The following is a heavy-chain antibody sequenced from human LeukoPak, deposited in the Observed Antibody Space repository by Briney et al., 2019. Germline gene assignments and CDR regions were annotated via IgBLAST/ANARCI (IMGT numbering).Heavy chain of an antibody. Sequence: SETLSLTCTVSGGSISSYYWSWIRQPPGKGLEWIGYIYYSGSTNYNPSLKSRVTISVDTSKNQFSLKLSSVTAADTAVYYCARAPYPYYYDSSGYYVYYFDYWGQGTLVTVSS. V-gene: IGHV4-59*01. D-gene: IGHD3-22*01. CDR1: GGSISSYY. CDR3: ARAPYPYYYDSSGYYVYYFDY. CDR2: IYYSGST. J-gene: IGHJ4*02.